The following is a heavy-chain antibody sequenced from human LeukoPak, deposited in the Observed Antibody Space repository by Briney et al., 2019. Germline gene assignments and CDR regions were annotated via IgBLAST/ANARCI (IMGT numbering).Heavy chain of an antibody. D-gene: IGHD3-16*01. J-gene: IGHJ3*02. Sequence: SGPTLVKPTHTRTLTCTFSGFSLSTRGVGRGWIRQPPGKALEWLALIYWDYDKRYSPSLKSRLTISKDTSKNQVVLTMNNMDPVDTATYYCAHRDYGDAFDIWGQGTMVTVSS. CDR3: AHRDYGDAFDI. V-gene: IGHV2-5*02. CDR1: GFSLSTRGVG. CDR2: IYWDYDK.